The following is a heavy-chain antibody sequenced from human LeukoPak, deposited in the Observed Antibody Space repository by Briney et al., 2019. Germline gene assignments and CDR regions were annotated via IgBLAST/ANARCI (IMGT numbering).Heavy chain of an antibody. J-gene: IGHJ4*02. V-gene: IGHV3-48*04. CDR2: ISSSSSTI. Sequence: PGGSLRLSCAASGFTFSSYSMNWVRQAPGKGLEWVSYISSSSSTIYYADSVKGRFTISRDNAKNSLYLQMNSLRAEDTAVYYCARGGGRYSSYWGQGTLVTVSS. CDR1: GFTFSSYS. D-gene: IGHD3-16*01. CDR3: ARGGGRYSSY.